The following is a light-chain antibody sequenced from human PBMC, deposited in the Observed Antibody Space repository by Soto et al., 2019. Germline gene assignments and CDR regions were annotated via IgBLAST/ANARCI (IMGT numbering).Light chain of an antibody. CDR1: QSVDSK. CDR3: QQYKCWPPIT. Sequence: IVMTQFPATPSVSPGARATLSCSASQSVDSKLAWYQQKPGQAPRLLIHDASTRATGFPARFSRSGSGTEFTLTISSLQSENVAVYYCQQYKCWPPITFGQGTRLEIK. CDR2: DAS. V-gene: IGKV3-15*01. J-gene: IGKJ5*01.